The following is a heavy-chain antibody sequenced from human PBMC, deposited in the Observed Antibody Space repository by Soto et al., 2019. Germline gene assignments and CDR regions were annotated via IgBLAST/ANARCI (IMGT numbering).Heavy chain of an antibody. Sequence: ASVKVSCKASGGTFSSYTISWVRQAPGQGLEWMGRIIPILGIANYAQKFQGRVTITADKSTSTAYMELSSLRSEDTAVYYCGAGDSSGYDYFDYWGQGTLVTVSS. V-gene: IGHV1-69*02. J-gene: IGHJ4*02. CDR1: GGTFSSYT. CDR2: IIPILGIA. CDR3: GAGDSSGYDYFDY. D-gene: IGHD3-22*01.